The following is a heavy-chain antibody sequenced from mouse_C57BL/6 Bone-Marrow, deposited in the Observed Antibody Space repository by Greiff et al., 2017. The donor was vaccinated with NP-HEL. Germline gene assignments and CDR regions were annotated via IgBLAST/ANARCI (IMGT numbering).Heavy chain of an antibody. V-gene: IGHV1-64*01. D-gene: IGHD4-1*01. J-gene: IGHJ2*01. CDR2: IHPNSGST. CDR1: GYTFTSYW. Sequence: QVQLQQPGAELVKPGASVKLSCKASGYTFTSYWMHWVKQRPGQGLEWIGMIHPNSGSTNYNDKFKRKATLTVDKSSSTAYMQLSSLTSQDSAVYYCARGTGTGYWRHGTTRTVAS. CDR3: ARGTGTGY.